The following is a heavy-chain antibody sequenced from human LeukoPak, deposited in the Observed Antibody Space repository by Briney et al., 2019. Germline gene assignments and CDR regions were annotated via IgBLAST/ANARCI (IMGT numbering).Heavy chain of an antibody. CDR2: IFYSGST. CDR1: GGSISSSSYY. D-gene: IGHD6-19*01. V-gene: IGHV4-39*01. J-gene: IGHJ4*02. CDR3: ARHQSGAVAGTGFDY. Sequence: SETLSLTCTVSGGSISSSSYYWGWIRQPPGKGLEWIGSIFYSGSTYYNPSLKSRVTISVGTSKTQVTLKLRSVTAADTAVYYCARHQSGAVAGTGFDYWGQGTLVTVSS.